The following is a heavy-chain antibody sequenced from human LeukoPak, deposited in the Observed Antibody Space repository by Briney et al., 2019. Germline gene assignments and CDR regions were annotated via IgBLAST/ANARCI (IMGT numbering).Heavy chain of an antibody. CDR2: IYYSGST. V-gene: IGHV4-59*08. D-gene: IGHD3-3*01. CDR1: GGSISSYY. CDR3: ARAEGFLEWPFLDY. J-gene: IGHJ4*02. Sequence: SETLSLTCTVSGGSISSYYWSWIRQPPGKGLEWIGYIYYSGSTNYNPSLKSRVTISVDTSKNQFSLKLSSVTAADTAVYYCARAEGFLEWPFLDYWGQGTLVTVSS.